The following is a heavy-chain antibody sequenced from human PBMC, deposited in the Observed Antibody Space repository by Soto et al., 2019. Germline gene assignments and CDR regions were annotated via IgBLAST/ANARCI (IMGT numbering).Heavy chain of an antibody. CDR1: GFIVSSSH. D-gene: IGHD1-1*01. CDR3: SRLTEAERH. CDR2: LYNHGKT. J-gene: IGHJ4*01. Sequence: EVQLVESGGGLTQPGGSLRLSCVVSGFIVSSSHMIWVRQAPGKGLEGVSILYNHGKTNYVDSVKGRFTITRDNAKNTVYLQINSLRVEDTAVYYCSRLTEAERHWGHGALVTVSS. V-gene: IGHV3-53*01.